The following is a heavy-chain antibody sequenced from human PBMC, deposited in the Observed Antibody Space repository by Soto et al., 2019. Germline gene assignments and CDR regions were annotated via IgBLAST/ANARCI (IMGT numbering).Heavy chain of an antibody. Sequence: QVQLQESGPGLVKPSQTLSLTCTVSGGSISSGGYYWSWIRQHPGKGLEWIGYIYYSGSTYYNPSLKSRVTISVDTSKIQLSLKLSSVTAADTAVYYCARVVPTTVTTIDYYYYMGVWGKGTTVTVS. CDR2: IYYSGST. D-gene: IGHD4-17*01. J-gene: IGHJ6*03. CDR3: ARVVPTTVTTIDYYYYMGV. V-gene: IGHV4-31*03. CDR1: GGSISSGGYY.